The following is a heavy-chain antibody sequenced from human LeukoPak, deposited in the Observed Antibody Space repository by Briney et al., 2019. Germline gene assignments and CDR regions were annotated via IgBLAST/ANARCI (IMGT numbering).Heavy chain of an antibody. V-gene: IGHV3-74*01. CDR1: GFTFSSYG. CDR3: AREEVSSIAAPEGFDI. CDR2: INSDGSST. Sequence: GGSLRLSCAASGFTFSSYGMHWVRQAPGKGLVWVSRINSDGSSTSYADSVKGRFTISRDNAKNTLYLQMNSLRAEDTAVYYCAREEVSSIAAPEGFDIWGQGTMVTVSS. D-gene: IGHD6-6*01. J-gene: IGHJ3*02.